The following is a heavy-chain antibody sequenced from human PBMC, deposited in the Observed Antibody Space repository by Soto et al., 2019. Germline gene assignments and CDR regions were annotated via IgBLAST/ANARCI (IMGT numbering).Heavy chain of an antibody. CDR1: GGSISSGGYS. J-gene: IGHJ4*02. D-gene: IGHD3-16*01. Sequence: QLQLQESGSGLVKPSQTLSLTCAVSGGSISSGGYSWSWIRQPPGKGLEWIGYIYHSGSTYYNPSLQSRVTKSGDRSKNQFSLKLGSLTAAGTAGEYCSGGGGYTFDYWGQGTLVTVSS. CDR2: IYHSGST. V-gene: IGHV4-30-2*01. CDR3: SGGGGYTFDY.